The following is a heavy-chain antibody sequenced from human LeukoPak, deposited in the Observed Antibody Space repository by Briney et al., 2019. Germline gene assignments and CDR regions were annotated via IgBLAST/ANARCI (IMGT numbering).Heavy chain of an antibody. CDR1: GYSFTSYW. J-gene: IGHJ6*03. CDR2: IYPGDSDT. Sequence: GESLKISCKGSGYSFTSYWIGWVRQVPGKGLEWMGIIYPGDSDTRYSPSFQGQVTISADKSISTAYLQWSSLKASDTAMYYCARLRGQQAAYYYYMDVWGKGTTVTVSS. V-gene: IGHV5-51*01. D-gene: IGHD6-13*01. CDR3: ARLRGQQAAYYYYMDV.